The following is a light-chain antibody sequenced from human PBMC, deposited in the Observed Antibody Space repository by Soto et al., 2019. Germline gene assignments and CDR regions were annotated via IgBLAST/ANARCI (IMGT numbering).Light chain of an antibody. J-gene: IGKJ1*01. V-gene: IGKV1-5*01. CDR1: QSISSW. Sequence: DIRMTQSPSTLYASVGDRVTITCRASQSISSWLAWYQQKPGKAPKLLIYDASSLESGVPSRFSGSGSGTEFTLTISSLQPDDFATYDCQQFNPYWTFGQGTKVEIK. CDR2: DAS. CDR3: QQFNPYWT.